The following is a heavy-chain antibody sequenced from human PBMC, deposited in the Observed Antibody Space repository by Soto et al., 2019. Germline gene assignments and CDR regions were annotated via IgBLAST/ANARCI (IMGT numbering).Heavy chain of an antibody. CDR1: GGSISSGGYY. CDR2: IDYSGST. CDR3: GRARRGVTSSGWFDP. D-gene: IGHD2-2*01. J-gene: IGHJ5*02. Sequence: QVQLQESGPGLVEPSQTLSLTCTVSGGSISSGGYYWSWSRQHPGKGLEWIGYIDYSGSTYYNPPLRSRLTISLDTPKNQFSLKLSSVTAADTAVYYCGRARRGVTSSGWFDPWGQGTLVTVSS. V-gene: IGHV4-31*03.